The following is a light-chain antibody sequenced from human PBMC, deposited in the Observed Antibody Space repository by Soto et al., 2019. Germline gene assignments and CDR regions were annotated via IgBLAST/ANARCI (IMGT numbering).Light chain of an antibody. J-gene: IGKJ5*01. CDR3: QQRSNWPVT. CDR1: QSVSSY. V-gene: IGKV3-11*01. Sequence: EIVLTQCPATLSLSPGERAILSCRASQSVSSYLAWYQQKPGQAPRLLIYDASNRATGIPARFSGSGSGTDFTLTISSLEPEDFAVYYCQQRSNWPVTFGQGTRLEIK. CDR2: DAS.